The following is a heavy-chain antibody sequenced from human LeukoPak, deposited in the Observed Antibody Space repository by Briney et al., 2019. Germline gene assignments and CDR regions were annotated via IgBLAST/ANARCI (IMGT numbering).Heavy chain of an antibody. CDR1: GFIFTKYG. CDR2: INPNSGGT. D-gene: IGHD1-14*01. CDR3: ARGAVYEYYYYYMDV. J-gene: IGHJ6*03. Sequence: GASVKVSCKASGFIFTKYGISWVRQAPGQGLEWVGWINPNSGGTNYAQKFQGRVTMTRDTSISTAYMELSRLRSDDTAVYYCARGAVYEYYYYYMDVWGKGTTVTVSS. V-gene: IGHV1-2*02.